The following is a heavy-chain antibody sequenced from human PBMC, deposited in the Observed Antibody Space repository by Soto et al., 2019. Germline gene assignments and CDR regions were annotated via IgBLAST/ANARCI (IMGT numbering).Heavy chain of an antibody. J-gene: IGHJ6*02. D-gene: IGHD6-13*01. CDR1: GDSVSSNSAA. Sequence: SQTLSLTCAISGDSVSSNSAAWNWIRQSPSRGLEWLGRTYYRSKWYNDYAVSVKSRITINPDTSKNQFSLQLNSVTPGDTAVYYCARVQQLAGDYYYYYGMDVWGQGTTVTVSS. CDR3: ARVQQLAGDYYYYYGMDV. CDR2: TYYRSKWYN. V-gene: IGHV6-1*01.